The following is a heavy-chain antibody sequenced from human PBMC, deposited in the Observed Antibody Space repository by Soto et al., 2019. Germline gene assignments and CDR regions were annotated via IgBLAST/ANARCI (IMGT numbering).Heavy chain of an antibody. CDR1: GYSFSSYS. CDR2: ISVYSGKA. Sequence: QVQLVQSGVEVKKPGASVNVSCKASGYSFSSYSISWVRQAPGQGLQWMGWISVYSGKANYAQNFQDRVTITTDTSTRTAYMELKSLRSDDTAVYYCARELASDLQGRAFDIWGQGTKVTVSS. J-gene: IGHJ3*02. V-gene: IGHV1-18*01. D-gene: IGHD2-21*01. CDR3: ARELASDLQGRAFDI.